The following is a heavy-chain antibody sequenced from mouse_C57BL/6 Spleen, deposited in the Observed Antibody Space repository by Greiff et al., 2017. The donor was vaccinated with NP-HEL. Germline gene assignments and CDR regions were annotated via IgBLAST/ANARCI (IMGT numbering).Heavy chain of an antibody. V-gene: IGHV1-64*01. Sequence: VQLQQSGAELVKPGASVKLSCKASGYTFTSYWMHWVKQRPGQGLELIGMIHPNSGSTNYNEKFKSKATLTVDKSSSTAYMQLSSLTSEDSAVYYCARGDWEGYFDYWGQGTTLTVSS. D-gene: IGHD4-1*01. CDR3: ARGDWEGYFDY. CDR1: GYTFTSYW. CDR2: IHPNSGST. J-gene: IGHJ2*01.